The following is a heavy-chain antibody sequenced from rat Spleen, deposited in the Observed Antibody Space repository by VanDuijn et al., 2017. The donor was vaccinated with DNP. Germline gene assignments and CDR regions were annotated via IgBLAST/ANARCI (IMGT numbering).Heavy chain of an antibody. CDR1: GYSITSDY. D-gene: IGHD4-1*01. Sequence: EVQLQESGPGLVKPSQSLSLTCSVTGYSITSDYWGWIRKFPENKMEWIGHINYSGSTNYHPSLRSRISITRDTSKNQFFLQLNSVTTEDTATYYCVRWIRALDYWGQGVMVTVSS. CDR3: VRWIRALDY. J-gene: IGHJ2*01. CDR2: INYSGST. V-gene: IGHV3-1*01.